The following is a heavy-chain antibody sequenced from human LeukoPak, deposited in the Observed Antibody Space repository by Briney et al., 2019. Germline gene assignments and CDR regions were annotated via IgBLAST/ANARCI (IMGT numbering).Heavy chain of an antibody. V-gene: IGHV3-49*03. CDR3: ARGLHDYGDSNYYFDQ. CDR1: GFTFGDDG. D-gene: IGHD4-17*01. J-gene: IGHJ4*02. CDR2: IRKKAYGETT. Sequence: GGSLRLSCSAFGFTFGDDGWSWFRLAPGKGLEWISLIRKKAYGETTEYAASVRGRFIISRDDAKSIAYLHMNSLKTEDTALYYCARGLHDYGDSNYYFDQWGQGTLVTVSS.